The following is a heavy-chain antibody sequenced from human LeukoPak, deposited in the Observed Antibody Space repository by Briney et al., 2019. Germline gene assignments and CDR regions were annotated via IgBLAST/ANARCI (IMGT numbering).Heavy chain of an antibody. D-gene: IGHD3-16*01. V-gene: IGHV1-3*01. CDR3: ARDALRPPGWFDP. Sequence: ASVKVSCKASGYTFTSYAMHWVRQAPGQRLEWMGWINAGNGNTKYSQKLQGRVTMTTDTSTSTAYMELRSLRSDDTAVYYCARDALRPPGWFDPWGQGTLVTVSS. CDR2: INAGNGNT. CDR1: GYTFTSYA. J-gene: IGHJ5*02.